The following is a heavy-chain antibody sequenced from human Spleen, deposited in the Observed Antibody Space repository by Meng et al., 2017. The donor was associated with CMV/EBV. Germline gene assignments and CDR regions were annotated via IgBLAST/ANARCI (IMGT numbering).Heavy chain of an antibody. CDR3: ARGIHYYDSSGPHYYYYGMDV. CDR2: INPTAGTA. Sequence: ASVKVSCKASGYTFTNYYMHWVRQAPGQGLEWMGRINPTAGTASFAQKFQGRVTITRNTSISTAYMELSSLRSEDTAVYYCARGIHYYDSSGPHYYYYGMDVWGQGTTVTVSS. D-gene: IGHD3-22*01. CDR1: GYTFTNYY. J-gene: IGHJ6*02. V-gene: IGHV1-46*01.